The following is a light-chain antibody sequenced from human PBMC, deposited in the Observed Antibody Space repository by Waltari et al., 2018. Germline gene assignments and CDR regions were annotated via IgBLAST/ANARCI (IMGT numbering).Light chain of an antibody. V-gene: IGLV1-40*01. CDR2: GNT. CDR1: SSNFGSTYD. CDR3: QSYDSSLSALV. Sequence: SVLTQPPSVSGAPGQRVTISCTGSSSNFGSTYDAHWYQQVPGTAPKLLLYGNTYRPSGLPDRFSGSKSGTSASLAITGLQAEDEADYYCQSYDSSLSALVFGGGTKLTVL. J-gene: IGLJ2*01.